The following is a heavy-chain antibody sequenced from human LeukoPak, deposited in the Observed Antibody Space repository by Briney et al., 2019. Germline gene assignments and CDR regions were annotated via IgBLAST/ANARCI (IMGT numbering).Heavy chain of an antibody. Sequence: ASVKVSCKASGYTFTSYGISWVRQAPGQGLEWMGWISAYNGNTNYAQKLQGRVTMTTDTSTSTAYMELRSLRSDDTAVYYCARGDLRITMIVVAQLPPDYWGQGTPVTVSS. D-gene: IGHD3-22*01. J-gene: IGHJ4*02. CDR2: ISAYNGNT. CDR3: ARGDLRITMIVVAQLPPDY. V-gene: IGHV1-18*01. CDR1: GYTFTSYG.